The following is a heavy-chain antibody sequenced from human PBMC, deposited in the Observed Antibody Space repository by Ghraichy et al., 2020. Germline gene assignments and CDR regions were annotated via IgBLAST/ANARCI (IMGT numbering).Heavy chain of an antibody. Sequence: SQTLSLTCTVSGGSISSYYWSWIRQPPGKGLEWIGYIYYSGGTNYNPSLKSRVTISVDTSKNQFSLKLSSVTAADTAVYYCARSYDFWSGQSQDGMDVWGQGTTVTVSS. CDR1: GGSISSYY. CDR2: IYYSGGT. V-gene: IGHV4-59*01. CDR3: ARSYDFWSGQSQDGMDV. D-gene: IGHD3-3*01. J-gene: IGHJ6*02.